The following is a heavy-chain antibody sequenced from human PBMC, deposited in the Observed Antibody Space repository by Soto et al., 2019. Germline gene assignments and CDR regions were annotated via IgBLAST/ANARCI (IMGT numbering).Heavy chain of an antibody. D-gene: IGHD3-9*01. CDR1: GYSFTSYW. V-gene: IGHV5-51*01. J-gene: IGHJ4*02. CDR2: IYPGDSDT. Sequence: PGESLKISCQGFGYSFTSYWIGWVRPMPGKGLELMWIIYPGDSDTRYSPSFHGQVTIAADKSISTAYLQWSILKASDTAMYYCARHPRYFDCFAFDYWGQGTLVTVSS. CDR3: ARHPRYFDCFAFDY.